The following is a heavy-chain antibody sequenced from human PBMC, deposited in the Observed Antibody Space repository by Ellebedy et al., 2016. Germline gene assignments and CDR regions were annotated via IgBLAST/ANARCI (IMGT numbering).Heavy chain of an antibody. V-gene: IGHV3-74*01. CDR1: GFTFSSYW. Sequence: GGSLRLXXAASGFTFSSYWMHWVRQAPGKGLVWVSRINSDGSSTSYADSVKGRFTISRDNAKNTLYLQMNSLRAEDTAVYYCARDGEYSSSGYYYYYMDVWGKGTTVTVSS. J-gene: IGHJ6*03. D-gene: IGHD6-6*01. CDR2: INSDGSST. CDR3: ARDGEYSSSGYYYYYMDV.